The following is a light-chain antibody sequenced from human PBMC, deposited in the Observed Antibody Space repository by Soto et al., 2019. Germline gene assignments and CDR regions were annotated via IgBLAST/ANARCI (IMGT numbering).Light chain of an antibody. CDR3: QLYDNSLYT. J-gene: IGKJ2*01. CDR1: QSVSSNY. Sequence: EVVLTQSPGTLSLSPGERATLSCRASQSVSSNYVAWYQQKPGQAPRLLIFDTSTRATGIPDRFSGSGSVTDFILTISRLDPEDFALYYCQLYDNSLYTFGHGTKLEIK. CDR2: DTS. V-gene: IGKV3-20*01.